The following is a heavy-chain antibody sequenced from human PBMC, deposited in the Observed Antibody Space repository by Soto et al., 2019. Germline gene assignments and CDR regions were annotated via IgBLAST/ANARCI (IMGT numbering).Heavy chain of an antibody. CDR2: INSDGSVS. J-gene: IGHJ6*03. CDR1: GFTFSNYW. V-gene: IGHV3-74*02. Sequence: EVQLVESGGGLVQPGGSLRLSCAASGFTFSNYWMYWVRQAPGKVLEWVSRINSDGSVSSHADSVKGRLTISRDNVKNTLYLHMDSLRAEDTAVYYCARADCVGGTCYSLAGSFYYYMDVWGKGTTVTVFS. CDR3: ARADCVGGTCYSLAGSFYYYMDV. D-gene: IGHD2-15*01.